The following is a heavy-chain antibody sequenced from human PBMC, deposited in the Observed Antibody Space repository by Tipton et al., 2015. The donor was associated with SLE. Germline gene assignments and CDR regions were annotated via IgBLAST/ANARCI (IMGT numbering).Heavy chain of an antibody. CDR2: IYYSGNT. CDR3: ARDGKPGIPYKYYAMDV. Sequence: TLSLTCTVAGDSMDNYYWTWIRQPPGKGLEWIGTIYYSGNTYNNPPLKSRLSISIDKSKNQFALKLSSVIAADTAVYFCARDGKPGIPYKYYAMDVWGQGSTVTVSS. CDR1: GDSMDNYY. D-gene: IGHD2-2*02. V-gene: IGHV4-59*01. J-gene: IGHJ6*02.